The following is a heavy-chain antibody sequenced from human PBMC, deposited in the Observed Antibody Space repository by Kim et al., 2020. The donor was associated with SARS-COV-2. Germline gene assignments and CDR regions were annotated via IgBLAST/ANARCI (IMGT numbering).Heavy chain of an antibody. J-gene: IGHJ4*02. D-gene: IGHD3-9*01. Sequence: PSLKSRVTISVDTSKNQFSLKLSSVTAADTAVYYCARIDEILTGYYIFDYWGQGTLVTVSS. CDR3: ARIDEILTGYYIFDY. V-gene: IGHV4-4*09.